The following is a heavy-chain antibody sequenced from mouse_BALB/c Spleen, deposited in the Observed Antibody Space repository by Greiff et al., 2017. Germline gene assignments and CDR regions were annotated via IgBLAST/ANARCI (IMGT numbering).Heavy chain of an antibody. CDR1: GFNIKDTY. J-gene: IGHJ3*01. D-gene: IGHD2-4*01. CDR2: IDPANGNT. CDR3: ARSGDYDGAWFAY. Sequence: EVQLQHSGAELVKPGASVKLSCTASGFNIKDTYMHWVKQRPEQGLEWIGRIDPANGNTKYDPKFQGKATITADTSSNTAYLQLSSLTSEDTAVYYCARSGDYDGAWFAYWGQGTLVTVSA. V-gene: IGHV14-3*02.